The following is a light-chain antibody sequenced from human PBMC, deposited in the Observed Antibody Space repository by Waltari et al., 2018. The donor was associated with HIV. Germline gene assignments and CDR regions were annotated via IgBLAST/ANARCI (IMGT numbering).Light chain of an antibody. Sequence: SFELTQPHSVSVSPGQTATIPCSADKLGDKYVCWYQQKAGQSPVLVIYEDFKRPSGIPERFSGSNSGNTATLTISETQALEEADDYCQAWDSSTLVFGGGTKLTVL. V-gene: IGLV3-1*01. J-gene: IGLJ2*01. CDR2: EDF. CDR3: QAWDSSTLV. CDR1: KLGDKY.